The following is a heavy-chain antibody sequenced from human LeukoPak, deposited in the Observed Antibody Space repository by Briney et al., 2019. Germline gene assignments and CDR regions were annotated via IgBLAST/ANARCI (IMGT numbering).Heavy chain of an antibody. CDR3: ATLTVRGVINI. J-gene: IGHJ4*02. D-gene: IGHD3-10*01. V-gene: IGHV3-15*01. CDR2: IQSKTDGGTT. CDR1: GFTFSNTW. Sequence: GGSLRFSCAASGFTFSNTWMDWVRQAPGKGLEWVGRIQSKTDGGTTEYAAPAKGRFTISRDDSKATLYLQMNSLKTEDTAVYYCATLTVRGVINIWGQGTLVTVSS.